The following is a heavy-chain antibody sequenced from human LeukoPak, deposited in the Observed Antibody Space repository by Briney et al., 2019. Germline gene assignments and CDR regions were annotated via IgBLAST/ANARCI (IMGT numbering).Heavy chain of an antibody. Sequence: SETLSLTCTVSGGSINNTRFYWGWIRQPPGKGLDWFGYIYYGGSTNYNPSLRSRVTISVDTSKNQFSLKLSSVTAADTAVYYCARAGGRVVTPSDYYYGMDVWGQGTTVTVSS. CDR2: IYYGGST. CDR3: ARAGGRVVTPSDYYYGMDV. V-gene: IGHV4-61*05. D-gene: IGHD4-23*01. CDR1: GGSINNTRFY. J-gene: IGHJ6*02.